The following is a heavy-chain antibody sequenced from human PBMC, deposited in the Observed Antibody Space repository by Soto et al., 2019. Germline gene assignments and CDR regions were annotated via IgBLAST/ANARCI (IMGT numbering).Heavy chain of an antibody. V-gene: IGHV3-23*01. CDR1: AFTLNTYA. D-gene: IGHD2-8*01. Sequence: EVQLLESGGGLVQPGGSLRLSCAASAFTLNTYAMSWVRQAPGKGLEWVSVISAIGGNTYYADSVKGRFTISKDISKRTLYLQMDTLRAEDTAVYYCAKDRGGYCTNGVCFYDAFDLWGQGTMVTVSS. CDR2: ISAIGGNT. J-gene: IGHJ3*01. CDR3: AKDRGGYCTNGVCFYDAFDL.